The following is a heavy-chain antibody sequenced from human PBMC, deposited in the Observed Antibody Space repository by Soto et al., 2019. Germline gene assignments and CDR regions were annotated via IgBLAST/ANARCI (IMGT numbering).Heavy chain of an antibody. Sequence: ASVKVSCKASGDTFNNYAISWVRQAPGQGLEWVGGVIPNVDAANSAQKFQGRVTITADESTSTAYMELSRLRSEDTAVYYCAKGSYDASSSFDTPGMYYRYFGLDVWGQGTPVTVSS. CDR2: VIPNVDAA. J-gene: IGHJ6*02. D-gene: IGHD3-16*02. CDR1: GDTFNNYA. CDR3: AKGSYDASSSFDTPGMYYRYFGLDV. V-gene: IGHV1-69*13.